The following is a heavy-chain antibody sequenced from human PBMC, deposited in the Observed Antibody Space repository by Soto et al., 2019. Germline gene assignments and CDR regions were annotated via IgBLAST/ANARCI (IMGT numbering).Heavy chain of an antibody. CDR1: GFTFSSYS. D-gene: IGHD2-2*02. V-gene: IGHV3-21*01. CDR3: ARDGSVVVPAAIPYYYYYGMDV. J-gene: IGHJ6*02. CDR2: ISSSSSYI. Sequence: XGSLRLSCAASGFTFSSYSMNWVRQAPGKGLEWVSSISSSSSYIYYADSVKGRFTTSRDNAKNSLYLQMNSLRAEDTAVYYCARDGSVVVPAAIPYYYYYGMDVWGQGTTVTVSS.